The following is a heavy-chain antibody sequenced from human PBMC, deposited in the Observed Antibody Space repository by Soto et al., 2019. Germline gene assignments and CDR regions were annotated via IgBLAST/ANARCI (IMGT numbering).Heavy chain of an antibody. J-gene: IGHJ4*02. V-gene: IGHV4-34*01. CDR3: ARGLDRSSTSCSAFDY. Sequence: SETLSLTCAVYGGSFSGYYWSWIRQPPGKGLEWIGEINHSGSTNYNPSLKSRVTISVDTSKNQFSLKLSSVTAADTAVYYCARGLDRSSTSCSAFDYWGQGTLVTVSS. D-gene: IGHD2-2*01. CDR1: GGSFSGYY. CDR2: INHSGST.